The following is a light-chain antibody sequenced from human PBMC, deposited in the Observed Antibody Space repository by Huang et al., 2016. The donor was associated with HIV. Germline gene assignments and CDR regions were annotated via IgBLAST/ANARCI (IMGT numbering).Light chain of an antibody. CDR3: EQANSCRRSIT. J-gene: IGKJ5*01. V-gene: IGKV1-12*01. Sequence: DIQMTQSPSSVSTSVGDRVTIPCRASQGISSWLAWDQQNPGKAPKLLIYAASTWQSGVPSRFSGSGSGTDFTLAISSLQPEDFATYYCEQANSCRRSITFGQGTRLEIK. CDR1: QGISSW. CDR2: AAS.